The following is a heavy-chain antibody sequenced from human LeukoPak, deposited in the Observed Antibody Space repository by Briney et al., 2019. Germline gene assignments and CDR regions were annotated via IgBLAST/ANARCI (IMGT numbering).Heavy chain of an antibody. CDR1: GFTFSSYG. J-gene: IGHJ3*02. CDR3: AKDPDYTDFRTDDAFDI. Sequence: GGSLRLSCAASGFTFSSYGMHWVRQAPGKGLEWVAFIRYDGSNKYYADSVKGRFTISRDNSKNTLYLQMNSLRAEDTAVYYRAKDPDYTDFRTDDAFDIWGQGTMVTVSS. CDR2: IRYDGSNK. V-gene: IGHV3-30*02. D-gene: IGHD2-2*02.